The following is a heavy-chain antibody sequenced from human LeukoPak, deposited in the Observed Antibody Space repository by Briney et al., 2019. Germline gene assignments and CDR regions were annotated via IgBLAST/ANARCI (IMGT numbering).Heavy chain of an antibody. CDR3: ARPDIVGALDY. J-gene: IGHJ4*02. CDR1: GFTFSSYA. CDR2: ISYDGSNK. V-gene: IGHV3-30*04. Sequence: PGESLRLSCAASGFTFSSYAMHWVRQAPGKGLEWVAVISYDGSNKYYADSVKGRFTISRDNSKNTLYLQMNSLRAEDTAVYYCARPDIVGALDYWGQGTLVTVSS. D-gene: IGHD1-26*01.